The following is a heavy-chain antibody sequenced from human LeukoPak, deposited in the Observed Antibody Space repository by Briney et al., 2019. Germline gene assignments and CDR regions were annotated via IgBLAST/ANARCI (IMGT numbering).Heavy chain of an antibody. CDR3: AKDLYSNYGPADY. CDR2: INGGGVNT. J-gene: IGHJ4*02. CDR1: GFTFSSYA. Sequence: GGSLRLSCAASGFTFSSYAMSWVRQAPGKGLEWVSTINGGGVNTHYADSVGGRFTISRDNSKNTLFLQMNSLRDEDTAVYYCAKDLYSNYGPADYWGQGSLVTVSS. D-gene: IGHD4-11*01. V-gene: IGHV3-23*01.